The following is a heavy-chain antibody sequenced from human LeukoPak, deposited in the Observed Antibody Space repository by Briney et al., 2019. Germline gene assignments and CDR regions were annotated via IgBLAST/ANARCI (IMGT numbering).Heavy chain of an antibody. D-gene: IGHD1-26*01. V-gene: IGHV4-59*01. CDR2: IYYSGST. CDR3: ARARIVGAIDY. CDR1: GGSISSYY. J-gene: IGHJ4*02. Sequence: SETLSLTCTVSGGSISSYYWSWIRQPPGKGLEGSGYIYYSGSTNYTPYLKSRVTISVDTSKNQFSLKLSSVTAADTAVYYCARARIVGAIDYWGQGTLVTVSS.